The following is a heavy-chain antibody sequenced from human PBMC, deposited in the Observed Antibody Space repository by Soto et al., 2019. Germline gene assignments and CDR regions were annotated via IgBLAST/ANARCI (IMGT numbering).Heavy chain of an antibody. D-gene: IGHD3-16*02. CDR3: AKSHMITFGGVIAPLDY. Sequence: PGGSLRLSCAASGFTFSSYAMSWVRQAPGKGLEWVSAISGSGGSTYYADSVKGRFTISRDNSKNTLYLQMNSLRAEDTAVYYCAKSHMITFGGVIAPLDYWGQGTLVTVSS. CDR2: ISGSGGST. CDR1: GFTFSSYA. V-gene: IGHV3-23*01. J-gene: IGHJ4*02.